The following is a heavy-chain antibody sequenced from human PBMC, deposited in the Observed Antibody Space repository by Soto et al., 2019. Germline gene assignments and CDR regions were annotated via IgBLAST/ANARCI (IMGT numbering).Heavy chain of an antibody. CDR2: INYSGAM. CDR3: AKDAGSSGYTHFGAWLDP. V-gene: IGHV4-34*01. Sequence: SETLSLTCAVYGGSFSGYFWNWIRQPPGKGLEWIGEINYSGAMNYNPSLRSRASISVDLSKNQFSLKLSSMTAAGTAVYYCAKDAGSSGYTHFGAWLDPWGQGTLVTISS. D-gene: IGHD3-22*01. CDR1: GGSFSGYF. J-gene: IGHJ5*02.